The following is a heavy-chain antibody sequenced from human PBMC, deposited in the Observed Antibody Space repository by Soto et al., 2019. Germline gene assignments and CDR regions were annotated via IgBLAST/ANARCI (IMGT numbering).Heavy chain of an antibody. CDR3: ARISRYCMVGDRHA. Sequence: GGSLRLSCAASGVSFNSYDMHWVRQAPGKGPEWVAIISYDGSNTYYSDSVRGRFTISRDNSKDTLYLQMHSLRSEDTAIYYCARISRYCMVGDRHAWGQGTQLTASS. CDR1: GVSFNSYD. D-gene: IGHD2-15*01. CDR2: ISYDGSNT. J-gene: IGHJ5*02. V-gene: IGHV3-30*03.